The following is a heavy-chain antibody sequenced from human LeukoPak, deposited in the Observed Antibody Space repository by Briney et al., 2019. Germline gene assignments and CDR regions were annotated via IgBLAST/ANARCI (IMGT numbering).Heavy chain of an antibody. CDR2: ISAYNGNT. CDR3: ARGGTFYYDSSAYY. J-gene: IGHJ4*02. D-gene: IGHD3-22*01. CDR1: GYTFTNYG. Sequence: ASVKVSCKASGYTFTNYGISWVRQAPGHGLEWMGWISAYNGNTKSAQKVQGRVTLTTGTSTSTAYMELRRLRSDDTAVYYCARGGTFYYDSSAYYWGQGTLVTVSS. V-gene: IGHV1-18*01.